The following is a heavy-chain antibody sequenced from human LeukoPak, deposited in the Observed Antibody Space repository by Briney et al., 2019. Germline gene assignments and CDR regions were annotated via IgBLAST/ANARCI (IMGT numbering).Heavy chain of an antibody. Sequence: PGGSLRLSCAASGFRFSSYEMNWVRQAPRKGLECISYISNSGTTIYYADSVRGRFTISRDNAKNSLYLQMNSLRAEDTTVYYCAGVSRFNSGLYYFDYWGQGSLVTVSS. D-gene: IGHD2-21*01. CDR2: ISNSGTTI. V-gene: IGHV3-48*03. CDR3: AGVSRFNSGLYYFDY. CDR1: GFRFSSYE. J-gene: IGHJ4*02.